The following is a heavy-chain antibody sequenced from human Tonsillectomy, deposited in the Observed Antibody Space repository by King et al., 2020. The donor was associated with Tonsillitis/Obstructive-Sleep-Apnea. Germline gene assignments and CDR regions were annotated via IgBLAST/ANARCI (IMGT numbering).Heavy chain of an antibody. CDR3: AGRVPAWANSLDL. J-gene: IGHJ3*01. Sequence: VQLQQWGAGLLKPSGTLSLTCAVYGGSLSGYYWSWIRQPPGKGLEWIWGITHSGSTNHSPSPKSRVTISVDTSENKFSLRLTSLTAADTAIYYCAGRVPAWANSLDLGGQGTMVTVSS. CDR2: ITHSGST. D-gene: IGHD3-10*01. CDR1: GGSLSGYY. V-gene: IGHV4-34*01.